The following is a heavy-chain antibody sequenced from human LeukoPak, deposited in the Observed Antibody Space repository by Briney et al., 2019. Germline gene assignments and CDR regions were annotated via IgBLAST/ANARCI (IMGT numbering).Heavy chain of an antibody. Sequence: GGSLRLSCAASGFTFSSYGMHWVRQAPGKGLEWVALISNDGSNEYYADSVKGRFTISRDNPKNTLDLQMNSLRAEDTAAYYCAKDRCRLGDCYFDYWGQGTLVTVSS. J-gene: IGHJ4*02. CDR3: AKDRCRLGDCYFDY. D-gene: IGHD2-21*02. CDR1: GFTFSSYG. CDR2: ISNDGSNE. V-gene: IGHV3-30*18.